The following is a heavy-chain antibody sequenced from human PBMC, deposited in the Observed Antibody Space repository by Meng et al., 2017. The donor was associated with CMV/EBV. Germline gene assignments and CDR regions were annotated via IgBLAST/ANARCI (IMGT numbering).Heavy chain of an antibody. CDR2: ISWNSGSI. D-gene: IGHD6-19*01. J-gene: IGHJ6*02. V-gene: IGHV3-9*01. CDR1: GFTFDDYA. Sequence: SLKISCAASGFTFDDYAMHWVRQAPGKGLEWVSGISWNSGSIGYADSVKGRFTIPRDNAKNSLYLQMNSLRAEDTALYYCAKEGGIAVADNYYYYGMDVWGQGTTVTVSS. CDR3: AKEGGIAVADNYYYYGMDV.